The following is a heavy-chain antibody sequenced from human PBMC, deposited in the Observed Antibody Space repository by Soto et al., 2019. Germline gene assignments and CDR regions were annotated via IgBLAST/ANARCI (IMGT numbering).Heavy chain of an antibody. CDR3: ARDKEGLWFGEFRDD. CDR2: IYYSGST. V-gene: IGHV4-30-4*01. CDR1: GGSISSGDYY. Sequence: QVQLQESGPGLVKPSQTLSLTCTVSGGSISSGDYYWSWIRQPPGKGLEWIGYIYYSGSTYYNPSLKSRVTISVDTSKNQFSLKLSSVTAADTAVYYCARDKEGLWFGEFRDDWGQGTLVTVSS. D-gene: IGHD3-10*01. J-gene: IGHJ4*02.